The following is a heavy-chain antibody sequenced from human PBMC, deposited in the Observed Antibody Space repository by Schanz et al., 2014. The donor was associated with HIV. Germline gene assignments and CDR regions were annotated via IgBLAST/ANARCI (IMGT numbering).Heavy chain of an antibody. CDR3: ARGARYGMDV. V-gene: IGHV1-69*01. J-gene: IGHJ6*02. Sequence: QMRLVQSGAEMKKPGSSVKVSCKASGGTFSSYGISWVRQAPGQGLEWMGGIIPIFGTANFAQKFQGRVTITADESTSTTYMELSSLRSGDTAIYYCARGARYGMDVWGQGTTVIVSS. CDR1: GGTFSSYG. CDR2: IIPIFGTA.